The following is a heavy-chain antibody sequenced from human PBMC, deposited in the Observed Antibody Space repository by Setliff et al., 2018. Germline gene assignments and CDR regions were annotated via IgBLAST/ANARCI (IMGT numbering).Heavy chain of an antibody. CDR2: ISWDGGNM. V-gene: IGHV3-NL1*01. D-gene: IGHD2-15*01. J-gene: IGHJ4*02. CDR3: ARTCSGSGCYAGLES. Sequence: GGSLRLSCAASGFTFSTYAMHWVRQTPGKGLEWVSGISWDGGNMDYADSVKGRFTISRDNSKNTLYLQMNSLRPEDTAVYYCARTCSGSGCYAGLESWGQGTPVTVSS. CDR1: GFTFSTYA.